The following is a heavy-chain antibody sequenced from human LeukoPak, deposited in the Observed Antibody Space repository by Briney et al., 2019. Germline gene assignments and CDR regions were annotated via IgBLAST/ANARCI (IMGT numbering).Heavy chain of an antibody. Sequence: PGGSLRLYCAASGFTFSSYSMNWVRQAPGKGLEWVSSINSSSSYIYYADSVKGRFTISRDNAKNSLYLQMNSLRAEDTAVYYCARGVTTVVTPHDAFDIWGQGTMVTVSS. V-gene: IGHV3-21*01. CDR3: ARGVTTVVTPHDAFDI. D-gene: IGHD4-23*01. CDR1: GFTFSSYS. J-gene: IGHJ3*02. CDR2: INSSSSYI.